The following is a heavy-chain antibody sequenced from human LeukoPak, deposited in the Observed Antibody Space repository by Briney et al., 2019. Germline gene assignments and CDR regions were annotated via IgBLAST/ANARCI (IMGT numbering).Heavy chain of an antibody. D-gene: IGHD4-23*01. CDR1: GDSISNYY. J-gene: IGHJ4*02. Sequence: SETLSLTCTVSGDSISNYYWSWIRQPAGKGLEWIGRMYTSGATNYNPSLKSRTTMSVDTSKNQLSLRLSSVTAADRAVYYCARDPIYGGNSGSFDYWGQGTLVTVSS. CDR3: ARDPIYGGNSGSFDY. CDR2: MYTSGAT. V-gene: IGHV4-4*07.